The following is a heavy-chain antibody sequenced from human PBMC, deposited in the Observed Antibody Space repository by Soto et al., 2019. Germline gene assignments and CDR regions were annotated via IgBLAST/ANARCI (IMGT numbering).Heavy chain of an antibody. J-gene: IGHJ4*02. Sequence: PGGSLRLSCAASGFTFSSYSMSWVRQAPGKGLEWVSSISSSSSYIYYADSVKGRFTISRDNAKSSLYLQMNSLRAEDTAVYYCASHPRDSSGYWYYFDYWGQGTLVTVSS. CDR3: ASHPRDSSGYWYYFDY. CDR1: GFTFSSYS. D-gene: IGHD3-22*01. CDR2: ISSSSSYI. V-gene: IGHV3-21*01.